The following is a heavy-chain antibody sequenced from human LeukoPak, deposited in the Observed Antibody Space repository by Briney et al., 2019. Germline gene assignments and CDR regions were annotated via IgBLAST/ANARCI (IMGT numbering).Heavy chain of an antibody. CDR3: ARSHSGSYSGFFDY. J-gene: IGHJ4*02. D-gene: IGHD1-26*01. CDR2: IYYSGST. Sequence: NSSETLSLTCTVSGGSISSYYWNWIRQPPGKGLEWIGYIYYSGSTNYNPSLKSRVTISVDTSKNQFSLKLSSVTAADTAVYYCARSHSGSYSGFFDYWGQGTLVTVS. V-gene: IGHV4-59*01. CDR1: GGSISSYY.